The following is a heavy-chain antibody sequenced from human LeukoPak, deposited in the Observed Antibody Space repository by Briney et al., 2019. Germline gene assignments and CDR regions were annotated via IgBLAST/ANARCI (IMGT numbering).Heavy chain of an antibody. Sequence: PSETLSLTCTVSGGSISSGDYYWSWIRQPPGKGLEWIGYIYYSGSTYYNPSLKSRVTISVDTSKNRFSLKLSSVTAADTAVYYCARFGYYYDSSGSYWGQGTLVTVSS. J-gene: IGHJ4*02. CDR1: GGSISSGDYY. V-gene: IGHV4-30-4*01. CDR3: ARFGYYYDSSGSY. CDR2: IYYSGST. D-gene: IGHD3-22*01.